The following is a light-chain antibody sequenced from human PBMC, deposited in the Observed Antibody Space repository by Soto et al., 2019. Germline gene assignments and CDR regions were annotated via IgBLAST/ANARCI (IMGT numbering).Light chain of an antibody. CDR2: EVT. J-gene: IGLJ2*01. Sequence: QSALTQPASVSESPGQSITIPCTGSSSDVGVSNYVSWYRQHPGKAPQLIIYEVTYRASGISSRFSASKSGDTASLTVSGLQAEDEADYYCSSYTTNRGLVFGGGTKLTVL. CDR3: SSYTTNRGLV. V-gene: IGLV2-14*01. CDR1: SSDVGVSNY.